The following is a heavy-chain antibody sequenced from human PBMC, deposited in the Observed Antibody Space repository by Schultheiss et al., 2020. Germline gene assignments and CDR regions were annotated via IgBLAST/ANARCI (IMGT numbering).Heavy chain of an antibody. Sequence: GESLKISCAASGVTVGNNYMIWVRQAPGKGLECVSVMYSRGATAYADSVKGRFTISRDSSKNTLYLQMDRLRVDDTDVYFCERDPPAMGIGTWGWGQGTLDTVSS. CDR3: ERDPPAMGIGTWG. CDR1: GVTVGNNY. CDR2: MYSRGAT. J-gene: IGHJ4*02. D-gene: IGHD5-18*01. V-gene: IGHV3-53*01.